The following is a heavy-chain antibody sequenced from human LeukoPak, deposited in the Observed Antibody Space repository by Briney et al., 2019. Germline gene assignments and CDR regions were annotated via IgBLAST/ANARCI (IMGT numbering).Heavy chain of an antibody. CDR2: INHSGST. D-gene: IGHD5-18*01. Sequence: SETLSLTCAVYGGSFSGYYWSWIRQPPGKGLEWIGEINHSGSTNYNPSLKSRVTISVDTSKNQFSLKLSSVTAADTAVYYCARSGYSYGADAFDIWGQGTMVTVSS. J-gene: IGHJ3*02. V-gene: IGHV4-34*01. CDR1: GGSFSGYY. CDR3: ARSGYSYGADAFDI.